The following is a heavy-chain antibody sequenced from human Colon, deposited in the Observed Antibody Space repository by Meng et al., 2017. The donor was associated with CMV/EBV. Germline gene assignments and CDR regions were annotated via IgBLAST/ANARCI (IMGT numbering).Heavy chain of an antibody. CDR2: IHNDGAT. D-gene: IGHD3-10*01. V-gene: IGHV3-23*01. CDR1: GFPFSTYA. Sequence: GESLKISCAGSGFPFSTYAMSWVRQAPGRGLEWVSTIHNDGATYYADSVKGRSTVSRDTSKNTFFLQVDSVRLEDTAAYYCTRDRWHCPYDGLCYYFGMDVWGQGTLVTVSS. CDR3: TRDRWHCPYDGLCYYFGMDV. J-gene: IGHJ4*02.